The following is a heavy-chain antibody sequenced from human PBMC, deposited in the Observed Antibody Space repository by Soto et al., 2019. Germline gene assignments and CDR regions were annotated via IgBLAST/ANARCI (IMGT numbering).Heavy chain of an antibody. J-gene: IGHJ4*02. CDR2: ISAHNGYT. Sequence: ASVKVSCKASGYTFTSYGISWVRQAPGQGLEWMGWISAHNGYTNYAQNFQGRVTMTTDTSTSTVYMELRSLKSDDTAVYYCGRDRRGLLRRPGPHDYWGQGTLVTVSS. D-gene: IGHD3-22*01. V-gene: IGHV1-18*01. CDR3: GRDRRGLLRRPGPHDY. CDR1: GYTFTSYG.